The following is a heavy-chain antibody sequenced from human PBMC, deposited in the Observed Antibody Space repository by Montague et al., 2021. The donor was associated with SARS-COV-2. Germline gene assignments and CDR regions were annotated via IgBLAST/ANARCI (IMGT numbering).Heavy chain of an antibody. V-gene: IGHV6-1*01. D-gene: IGHD3-16*01. Sequence: CAISGDSASSDSAAWNWVRQSPSRGLEWLGRTYYRSNWYNDYAVSVQSRITIKSDTSKNQISLQLNSVTPEDTAVYYCARDLRWRYGYGMDVWGQGTTVTVSS. CDR1: GDSASSDSAA. CDR2: TYYRSNWYN. J-gene: IGHJ6*02. CDR3: ARDLRWRYGYGMDV.